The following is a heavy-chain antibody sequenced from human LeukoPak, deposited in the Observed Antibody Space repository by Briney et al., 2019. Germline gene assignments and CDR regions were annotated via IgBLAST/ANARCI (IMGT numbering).Heavy chain of an antibody. Sequence: GGSLRLSCAASGFTFSSYEMNWVRQAPGKGLEWVSYISSSGSTIYYADSVKGRFTISRDNAKNSLYLQMNSLRAEDTALYYCARTYYDFWSGYSYYFDYWGQGTLVTVSS. CDR1: GFTFSSYE. CDR2: ISSSGSTI. V-gene: IGHV3-48*03. CDR3: ARTYYDFWSGYSYYFDY. J-gene: IGHJ4*02. D-gene: IGHD3-3*01.